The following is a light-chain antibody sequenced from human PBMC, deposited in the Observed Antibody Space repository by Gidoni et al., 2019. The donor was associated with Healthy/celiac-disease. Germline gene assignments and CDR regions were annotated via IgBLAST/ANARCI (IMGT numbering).Light chain of an antibody. V-gene: IGLV1-44*01. J-gene: IGLJ2*01. CDR3: AAWDGGVV. CDR2: SNN. Sequence: QSVLTQPPSASGTPGQRVTISCSGSSSNIGSNTVNWYQQLPGTAPKLLIYSNNQRPSGVPDRFSGSKSGNSASLAISGLQSEDEADYYCAAWDGGVVFGGGTKLTVL. CDR1: SSNIGSNT.